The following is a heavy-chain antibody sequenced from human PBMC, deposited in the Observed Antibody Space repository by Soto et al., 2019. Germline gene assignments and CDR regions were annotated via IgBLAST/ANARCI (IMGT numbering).Heavy chain of an antibody. D-gene: IGHD3-10*01. Sequence: GGSLRLSCAASGFTFSSHWMHWVRHVPGKGLVWVSRISGDETTINYADSVKGRFAISRDNAKNTLYLQMNSLRGEDTAVYYCARAITLVRNGMDVWGQGTTVTVSS. CDR3: ARAITLVRNGMDV. J-gene: IGHJ6*02. CDR2: ISGDETTI. CDR1: GFTFSSHW. V-gene: IGHV3-74*01.